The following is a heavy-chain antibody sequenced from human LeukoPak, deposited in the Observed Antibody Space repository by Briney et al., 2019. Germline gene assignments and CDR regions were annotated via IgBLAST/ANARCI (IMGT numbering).Heavy chain of an antibody. CDR3: AKTRLWHGLLRQLLFSDFDY. J-gene: IGHJ4*02. CDR2: ISGSGGST. CDR1: GFTFSSYA. D-gene: IGHD2-2*01. Sequence: GGSLRLSCAASGFTFSSYAMSWVRQAPGKGLEWVSAISGSGGSTYYADSVKGRFTISRDNSKNTLYLQMNSLRAEDTAVYYCAKTRLWHGLLRQLLFSDFDYWGQGTLVTVSS. V-gene: IGHV3-23*01.